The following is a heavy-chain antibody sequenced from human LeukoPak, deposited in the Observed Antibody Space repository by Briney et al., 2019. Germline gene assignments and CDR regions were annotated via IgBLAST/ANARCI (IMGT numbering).Heavy chain of an antibody. CDR3: ARDSFDCSSTSCYGMDV. CDR1: GYTFTSYG. J-gene: IGHJ6*02. Sequence: ASVRVSCKASGYTFTSYGISWVRQAPGQGLEWMGWISAYNGNTNYAQKLQGRDTMTTDTSTSTAYMELRSLRSDDTAVYYCARDSFDCSSTSCYGMDVWGQGTTVTVSS. V-gene: IGHV1-18*01. CDR2: ISAYNGNT. D-gene: IGHD2-2*01.